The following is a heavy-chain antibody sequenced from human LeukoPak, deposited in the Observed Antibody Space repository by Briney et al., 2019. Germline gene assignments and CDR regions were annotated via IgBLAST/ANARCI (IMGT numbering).Heavy chain of an antibody. CDR1: GFTFSTYW. J-gene: IGHJ4*02. CDR2: IKQDGSQK. CDR3: AKGSAGGYYDSSGYYFDY. Sequence: GGSLRLSCAASGFTFSTYWMSWVRQAPGKGLEWVANIKQDGSQKYYVDSVKGRFTISRDNSKNTLYLQMNSLRAEDTAVYYCAKGSAGGYYDSSGYYFDYWGQGTLVTVSS. D-gene: IGHD3-22*01. V-gene: IGHV3-7*03.